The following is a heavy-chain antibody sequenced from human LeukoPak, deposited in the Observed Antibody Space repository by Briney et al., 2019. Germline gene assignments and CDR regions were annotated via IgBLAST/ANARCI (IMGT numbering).Heavy chain of an antibody. D-gene: IGHD3-22*01. CDR3: ANRITMIVVVIS. Sequence: GGSLRLSCAASGFTFSSYAMSWVRQAPGKGLEWVSAISGSGGSTYYADSVKGRFTISRDNSKNTLYLQMNSLRAEDTAVYYCANRITMIVVVISWGQGTLVTVYS. CDR1: GFTFSSYA. J-gene: IGHJ5*02. CDR2: ISGSGGST. V-gene: IGHV3-23*01.